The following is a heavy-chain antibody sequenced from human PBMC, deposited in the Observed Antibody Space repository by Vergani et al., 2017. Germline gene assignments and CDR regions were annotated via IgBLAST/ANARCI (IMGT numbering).Heavy chain of an antibody. CDR3: ARDCTSGGCPDNDKMDV. J-gene: IGHJ6*01. D-gene: IGHD2-8*01. CDR1: GFTFSDFS. CDR2: IGSSGSYI. Sequence: VQLVESGGGLVKPGGSLRVSCEASGFTFSDFSMSWVRQAPGKGLEWVAFIGSSGSYINYANSVKGRFIKARDNTNNSLFLQLRSLRAEDAAGYYCARDCTSGGCPDNDKMDVWRQGATVTVSS. V-gene: IGHV3-21*04.